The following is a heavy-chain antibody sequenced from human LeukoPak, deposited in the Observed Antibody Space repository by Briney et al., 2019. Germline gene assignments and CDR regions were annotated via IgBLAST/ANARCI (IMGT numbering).Heavy chain of an antibody. Sequence: GGSLRLSCAASGFTFSSYSMNWVRQAPGKGLEWVSYISSSSSTIYYADSVKGRFTISRDNAKNSLYLQMNSLRAEDTAVYYCARGPDFWSGYANFDYWGQGTLVTVSS. CDR3: ARGPDFWSGYANFDY. CDR1: GFTFSSYS. J-gene: IGHJ4*02. V-gene: IGHV3-48*01. D-gene: IGHD3-3*01. CDR2: ISSSSSTI.